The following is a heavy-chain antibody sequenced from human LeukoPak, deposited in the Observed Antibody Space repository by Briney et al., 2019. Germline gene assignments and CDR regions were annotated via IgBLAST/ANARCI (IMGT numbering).Heavy chain of an antibody. D-gene: IGHD6-19*01. CDR3: ARVMSVGIAVADPFDY. J-gene: IGHJ4*02. Sequence: ASVKVSCKASGYTFTSYGISWVRQAPGQGLEWMGWISAYIGNTNYAQKLQGRVTMTTDTSTSTAYMELRSLTSDDTAVYYCARVMSVGIAVADPFDYWGQGTLVTVSS. CDR2: ISAYIGNT. V-gene: IGHV1-18*01. CDR1: GYTFTSYG.